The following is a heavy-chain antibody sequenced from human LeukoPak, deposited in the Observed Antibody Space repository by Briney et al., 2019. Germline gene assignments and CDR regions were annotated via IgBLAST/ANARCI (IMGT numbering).Heavy chain of an antibody. V-gene: IGHV3-7*01. D-gene: IGHD6-19*01. CDR1: GFTLINYR. CDR2: INQDGSDK. Sequence: PGGSLRLSCAASGFTLINYRMSWVRQAPGKGLEWVANINQDGSDKDYLDSVKGRFTISRDNTQNSLSLHMNNVRVDDTAVYYCARIWQWLDHRNYFDSWGQGTLVTVSS. CDR3: ARIWQWLDHRNYFDS. J-gene: IGHJ4*02.